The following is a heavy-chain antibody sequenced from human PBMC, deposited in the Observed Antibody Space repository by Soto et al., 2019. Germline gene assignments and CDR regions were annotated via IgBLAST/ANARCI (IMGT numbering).Heavy chain of an antibody. CDR3: ARSPQYSSGWNGGFDY. Sequence: CSVSGDFLTTYYWNWIRQSPGKGLEWIGYIFYGGHTNYNPSLRGRATISVDTSKNQFPLKLSSVTAADTAVYYCARSPQYSSGWNGGFDYWGQGTLVTVSS. D-gene: IGHD6-19*01. CDR1: GDFLTTYY. CDR2: IFYGGHT. J-gene: IGHJ4*02. V-gene: IGHV4-59*01.